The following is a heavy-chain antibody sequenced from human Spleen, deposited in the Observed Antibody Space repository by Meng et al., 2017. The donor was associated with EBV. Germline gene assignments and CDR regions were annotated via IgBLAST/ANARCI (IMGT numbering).Heavy chain of an antibody. CDR2: INSDGHST. D-gene: IGHD4-11*01. Sequence: EGRRGGSGGGLVQPGGSLRPSFAASGFTFSSDWMHWVRQAPGRGLVWVSRINSDGHSTSYADSVKGRFTISRDNAKNTLYLQMNSLRAEDTAVYYCARGLDYWGQGSLVTVSS. J-gene: IGHJ4*02. V-gene: IGHV3-74*01. CDR1: GFTFSSDW. CDR3: ARGLDY.